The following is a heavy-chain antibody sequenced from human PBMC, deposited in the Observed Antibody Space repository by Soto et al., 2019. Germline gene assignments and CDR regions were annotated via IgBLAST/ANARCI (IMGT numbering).Heavy chain of an antibody. CDR2: IGGSGGTT. Sequence: PGGSLRLSCAASAFTFNNYAMSWVRQSPGKGLEWVSGIGGSGGTTYYADSVKGRFTISRDNSNNTLFLQMNSLRAEDTAVYYCAKSRHSDSSGDFYDYWGQGTLVTVSS. V-gene: IGHV3-23*01. CDR3: AKSRHSDSSGDFYDY. D-gene: IGHD3-22*01. CDR1: AFTFNNYA. J-gene: IGHJ4*02.